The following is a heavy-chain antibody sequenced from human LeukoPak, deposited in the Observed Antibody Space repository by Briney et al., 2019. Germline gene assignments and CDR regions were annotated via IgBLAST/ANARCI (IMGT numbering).Heavy chain of an antibody. D-gene: IGHD4/OR15-4a*01. J-gene: IGHJ4*02. CDR1: GFTVSSNS. V-gene: IGHV3-53*01. CDR2: IYSDNT. CDR3: ARRAGAYSHPYDY. Sequence: GSLPLSCTVSGFTVSSNSMSWVRQAPGKGLEWVSFIYSDNTHYSDSVKGRFTISRDNSKNTLYLQMNSLRAEDTAVYYCARRAGAYSHPYDYWGQGTLVTVSS.